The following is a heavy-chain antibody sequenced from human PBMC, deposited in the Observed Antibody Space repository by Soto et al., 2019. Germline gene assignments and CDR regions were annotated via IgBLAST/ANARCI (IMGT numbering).Heavy chain of an antibody. Sequence: SQTLSLTCAISGDSVSSNSAAWNWIRQSPSRGLEWLGRTYYRSKWYNDYAVSVRSRITINPDTSKNQFSLQLNSVTPEDTAVYYRARSYDFWSGYLLPYYYYGRDVWGQGTTVTVSS. V-gene: IGHV6-1*01. D-gene: IGHD3-3*01. J-gene: IGHJ6*02. CDR1: GDSVSSNSAA. CDR3: ARSYDFWSGYLLPYYYYGRDV. CDR2: TYYRSKWYN.